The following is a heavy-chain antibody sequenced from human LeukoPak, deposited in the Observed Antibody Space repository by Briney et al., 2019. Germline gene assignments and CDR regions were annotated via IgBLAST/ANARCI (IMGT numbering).Heavy chain of an antibody. D-gene: IGHD2-2*01. J-gene: IGHJ5*02. CDR1: GGPISSYY. Sequence: SETLSLTCTVSGGPISSYYWSWIRQPPGKGLEWIGYIYYSGSTNYNPSLKSRVTISVDTSKNQFSLKLSSVTAADTAVYYCAREGTSYYNWFDPWGQGTLVTVSS. CDR3: AREGTSYYNWFDP. V-gene: IGHV4-59*01. CDR2: IYYSGST.